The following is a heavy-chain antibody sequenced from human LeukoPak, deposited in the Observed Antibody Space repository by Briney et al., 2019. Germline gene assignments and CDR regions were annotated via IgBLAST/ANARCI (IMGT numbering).Heavy chain of an antibody. J-gene: IGHJ4*02. V-gene: IGHV3-48*03. CDR1: GFTFRSYE. CDR2: ISSSSNAM. Sequence: PGGSLRLSCAASGFTFRSYEMNWVRQAPGKGLEWISYISSSSNAMYYADSVKGRFTISRDNAKNSLYLQMNSLRAEDTAVYYCARLRDGSGSYGHWGQGTLVTVSS. CDR3: ARLRDGSGSYGH. D-gene: IGHD3-10*01.